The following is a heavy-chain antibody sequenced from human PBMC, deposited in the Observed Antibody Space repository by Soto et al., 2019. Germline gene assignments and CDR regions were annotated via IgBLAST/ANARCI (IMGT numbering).Heavy chain of an antibody. CDR3: ARDRASCSGRSCYSPPDYYYYMDV. CDR2: IYNSGST. D-gene: IGHD2-15*01. V-gene: IGHV4-59*01. CDR1: GVSISSSY. Sequence: QVQLQESGPGLVKPSETLSLTCTVSGVSISSSYWSWIRQPPGKGLEWIGYIYNSGSTNYNPSLKSRVTISVDTSKNQVSLGLSSVTAADTAVYYCARDRASCSGRSCYSPPDYYYYMDVWGKGTTVTVS. J-gene: IGHJ6*03.